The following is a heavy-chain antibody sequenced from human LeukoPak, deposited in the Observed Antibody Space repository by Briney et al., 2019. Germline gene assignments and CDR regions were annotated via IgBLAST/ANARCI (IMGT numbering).Heavy chain of an antibody. J-gene: IGHJ4*02. V-gene: IGHV4-39*07. CDR1: GGSISSSSYY. D-gene: IGHD5-18*01. CDR2: IYYSGST. CDR3: ARVGATAMVDYYFDY. Sequence: KTSETLSLTCTVSGGSISSSSYYWGWIRQPPGKGLEWIGSIYYSGSTNYNPSLKSRVTISVDTSKNQFSLKLSSVTAADTAVYYCARVGATAMVDYYFDYWGQGTLVTVSS.